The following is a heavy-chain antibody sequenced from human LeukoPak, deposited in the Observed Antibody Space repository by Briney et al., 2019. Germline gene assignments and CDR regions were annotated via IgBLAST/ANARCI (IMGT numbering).Heavy chain of an antibody. CDR2: ISSSGSTI. J-gene: IGHJ5*02. CDR3: ARGLSSSSWERLNWFDP. D-gene: IGHD6-13*01. Sequence: GGSLRLSCAASGFTFSDYYMSWIRQAPGKGLEWVSYISSSGSTIYYADSVKGRFTISRDNAKNSLYLQMNSLRAEDTAVYYCARGLSSSSWERLNWFDPWGQGTLVTVSS. CDR1: GFTFSDYY. V-gene: IGHV3-11*04.